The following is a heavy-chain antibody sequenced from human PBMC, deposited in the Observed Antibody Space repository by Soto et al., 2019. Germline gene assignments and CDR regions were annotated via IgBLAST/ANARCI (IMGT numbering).Heavy chain of an antibody. CDR3: ARVAPRKFTNPFYGMAV. D-gene: IGHD3-3*02. J-gene: IGHJ6*02. V-gene: IGHV4-30-4*01. Sequence: PSETLSLTCIVSGVSISSADSYWIWIRQPPGKGLEWIGYIYNSGSGSTYYNPSLKSRLLISVDTSKKQFSLQLSSVTAADKAVYYFARVAPRKFTNPFYGMAVWGQGPPVT. CDR1: GVSISSADSY. CDR2: IYNSGSGST.